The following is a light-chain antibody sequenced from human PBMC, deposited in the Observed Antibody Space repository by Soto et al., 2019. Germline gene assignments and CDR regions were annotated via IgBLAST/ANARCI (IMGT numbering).Light chain of an antibody. J-gene: IGLJ1*01. Sequence: QSVLTQPRSVSGSPGQSVTISCTGTSSDVGGYNYVSWYQQHPGKAPKLMIYDVSKRPSEVPDRFSGSKSGNTASPTISGLQAEDEADYYCCSYAGSYAFPYVFGTGTKVTVL. V-gene: IGLV2-11*01. CDR3: CSYAGSYAFPYV. CDR1: SSDVGGYNY. CDR2: DVS.